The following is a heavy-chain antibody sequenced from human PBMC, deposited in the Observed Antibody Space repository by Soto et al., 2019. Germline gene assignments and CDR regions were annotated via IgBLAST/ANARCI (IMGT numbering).Heavy chain of an antibody. J-gene: IGHJ4*02. CDR1: DVSISSNNYY. D-gene: IGHD3-10*01. V-gene: IGHV4-39*01. CDR2: IHYSGST. CDR3: ARHRFGELYHFDY. Sequence: QLQLQESGPGLVKPSETLSLTCTVSDVSISSNNYYWGWIRQTPGKGLEWIGSIHYSGSTYHNPSLESRVTISVDTTKNQFALKLSSVTAADTAVYYCARHRFGELYHFDYWGQGTLVTVSS.